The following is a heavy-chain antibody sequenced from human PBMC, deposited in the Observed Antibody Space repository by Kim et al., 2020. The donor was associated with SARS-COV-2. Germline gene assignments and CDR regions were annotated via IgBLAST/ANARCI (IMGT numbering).Heavy chain of an antibody. CDR2: ISYDGSNK. CDR1: GFTFSSYG. D-gene: IGHD5-12*01. CDR3: AKDLDGYNPSPTGSPY. J-gene: IGHJ4*02. Sequence: GGSLRLSCAASGFTFSSYGMHWVRQAPGKGLEWVAVISYDGSNKYYADSVKGRFTISRDNSKNTLYLQMNSLRAEDTAVYYCAKDLDGYNPSPTGSPYWGQGTLVTVSS. V-gene: IGHV3-30*18.